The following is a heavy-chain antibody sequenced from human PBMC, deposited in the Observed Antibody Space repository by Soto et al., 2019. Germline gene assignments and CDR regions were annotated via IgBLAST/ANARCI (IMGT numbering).Heavy chain of an antibody. D-gene: IGHD2-2*01. CDR3: ARGGIDCISTSCYLDY. V-gene: IGHV1-69*12. Sequence: QVQLVQSGAEVKKPGYSVKVSCKASGGTFSSYAISWVRQAPGQGLEWMGGIIPIFGTANYAQKFQGRVTITADESTSTAYMELSSLRSEDTAVYYCARGGIDCISTSCYLDYWGQGTLVTVSS. CDR1: GGTFSSYA. CDR2: IIPIFGTA. J-gene: IGHJ4*02.